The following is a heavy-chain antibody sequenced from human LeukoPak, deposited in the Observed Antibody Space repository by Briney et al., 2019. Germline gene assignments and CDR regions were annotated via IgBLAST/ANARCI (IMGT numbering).Heavy chain of an antibody. J-gene: IGHJ4*02. V-gene: IGHV3-66*02. CDR1: GFTFSSTY. Sequence: GGSLRLSCAASGFTFSSTYIMSWVRPAPGKGLEWVSLIYSGGSTYYADSVKGRFTISRDNSKNTLYLQMNSLRTGDTAVYYCAKSGGHGYVYPCWGQGTLVTVSS. CDR3: AKSGGHGYVYPC. D-gene: IGHD3-22*01. CDR2: IYSGGST.